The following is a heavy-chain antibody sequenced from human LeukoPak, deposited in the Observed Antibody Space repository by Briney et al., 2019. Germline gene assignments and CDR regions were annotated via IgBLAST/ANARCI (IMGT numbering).Heavy chain of an antibody. CDR1: GFTFSTYW. CDR2: IKEDGGEK. Sequence: PGGSLRLSCAASGFTFSTYWMSWVRQAPGKGLEWVAKIKEDGGEKYYVDSVKGRFTISRDNAKNSLYLQMNSLRVEDTAVYHCVTDNRASFDHWGQETLVTVSS. J-gene: IGHJ4*02. D-gene: IGHD1-26*01. V-gene: IGHV3-7*01. CDR3: VTDNRASFDH.